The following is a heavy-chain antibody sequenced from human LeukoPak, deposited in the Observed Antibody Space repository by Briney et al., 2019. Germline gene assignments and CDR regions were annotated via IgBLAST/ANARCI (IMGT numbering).Heavy chain of an antibody. V-gene: IGHV4-39*01. CDR2: IYYSGST. D-gene: IGHD3-3*01. CDR3: ARLIDFWSGYYHGVFDY. CDR1: GGSISSSSYY. Sequence: PSETLSLTCTVSGGSISSSSYYWDWIRQPPGKGLEWIGNIYYSGSTHYNPSLKSRVTISVDTSKNQFSLKLSSVTAADTAVYYCARLIDFWSGYYHGVFDYWGQGTLVTVSS. J-gene: IGHJ4*02.